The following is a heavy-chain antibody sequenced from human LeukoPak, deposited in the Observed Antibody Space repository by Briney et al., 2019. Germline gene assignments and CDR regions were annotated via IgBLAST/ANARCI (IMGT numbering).Heavy chain of an antibody. CDR1: GYSISSGYY. J-gene: IGHJ5*02. V-gene: IGHV4-38-2*02. CDR3: ARGGYSYGYWRYNWFDP. Sequence: SETLSLTCTVSGYSISSGYYWGWIRQPPGKGLEWIGSIYHSGSTYYNPSLKSRVTISVDTSKNQFSLKLSSVTAADAAVYYCARGGYSYGYWRYNWFDPWGQGTLVTVSS. CDR2: IYHSGST. D-gene: IGHD5-18*01.